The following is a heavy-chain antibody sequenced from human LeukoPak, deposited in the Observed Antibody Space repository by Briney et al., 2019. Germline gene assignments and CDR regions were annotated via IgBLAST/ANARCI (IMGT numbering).Heavy chain of an antibody. CDR2: ISGSGGST. V-gene: IGHV3-23*01. Sequence: GGSLRLSCAAAGFTFSNYWMHWVRQAPGKGLEWVSAISGSGGSTYYADSVKGRFTISRDNSKNTLYLQMNSLRAEDTAVYYCAKDSRRYCSGGSCYSGYYWGQGTLVTVSS. D-gene: IGHD2-15*01. CDR3: AKDSRRYCSGGSCYSGYY. CDR1: GFTFSNYW. J-gene: IGHJ4*02.